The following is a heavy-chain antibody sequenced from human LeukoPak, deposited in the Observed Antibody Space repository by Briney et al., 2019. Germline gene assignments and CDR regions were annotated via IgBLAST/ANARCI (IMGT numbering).Heavy chain of an antibody. D-gene: IGHD3-10*01. CDR2: IYSGGST. V-gene: IGHV3-53*01. CDR1: GFTVSSNY. J-gene: IGHJ4*02. Sequence: PGGSLRLSCAASGFTVSSNYMSWVRQAPGKGLEWVSVIYSGGSTYYADSVKGRFTISRDNSKNTLYLQMNSLRAEDTAVYYCARDLIAGSGYYSYFDYWGQGTLVTVSS. CDR3: ARDLIAGSGYYSYFDY.